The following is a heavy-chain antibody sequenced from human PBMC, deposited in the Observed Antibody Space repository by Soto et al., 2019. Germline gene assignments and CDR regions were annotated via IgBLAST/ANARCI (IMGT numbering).Heavy chain of an antibody. V-gene: IGHV2-5*02. Sequence: QITLRESGPSLVKPTETLTLTCTFSGFSLTTTGVGVGWIRQPPGKALEWLAVVFWDGGERYSPSLKSRVTITKDTSKDQVVLTMTNRDPADTATYYCTQVYGSGSWGWYFHSWGQGTLVTVSS. CDR1: GFSLTTTGVG. J-gene: IGHJ4*02. D-gene: IGHD1-26*01. CDR3: TQVYGSGSWGWYFHS. CDR2: VFWDGGE.